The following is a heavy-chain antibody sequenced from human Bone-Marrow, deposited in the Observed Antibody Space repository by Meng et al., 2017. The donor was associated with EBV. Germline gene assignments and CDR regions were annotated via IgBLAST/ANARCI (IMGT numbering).Heavy chain of an antibody. Sequence: QVHREQLVAALKMPWSSVKISCKTSGCPFRSDAFSGRRQGPGQGLEWLGGLIPMSGAPHYAQKFQNRVTITADEYTRTHYMELSSLRSDDTAFYYCASESGRGFTPDFWGQGTLVTVSS. J-gene: IGHJ4*02. CDR2: LIPMSGAP. CDR1: GCPFRSDA. V-gene: IGHV1-69*01. D-gene: IGHD3-10*01. CDR3: ASESGRGFTPDF.